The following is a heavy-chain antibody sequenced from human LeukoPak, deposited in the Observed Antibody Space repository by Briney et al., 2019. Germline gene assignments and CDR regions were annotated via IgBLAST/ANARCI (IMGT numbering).Heavy chain of an antibody. V-gene: IGHV3-23*01. CDR3: AKSGGAGRGSFDY. Sequence: GGSLRLSCAASGFTFSSYAMSWVRQAPGKGLEWVSVISGSGGSTNYADSVKGRLTISRDNSKNTLYLQMNSLRAEDTAVYYCAKSGGAGRGSFDYWGQGTLVTVSS. D-gene: IGHD1-26*01. J-gene: IGHJ4*02. CDR2: ISGSGGST. CDR1: GFTFSSYA.